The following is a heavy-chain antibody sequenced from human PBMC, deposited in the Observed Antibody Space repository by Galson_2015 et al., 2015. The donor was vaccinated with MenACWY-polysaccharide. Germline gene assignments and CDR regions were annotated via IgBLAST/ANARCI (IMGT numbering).Heavy chain of an antibody. CDR3: ARRLGGSGDWDVGCFDS. CDR1: GFSLTTNGVG. J-gene: IGHJ5*01. CDR2: IYWDDDK. Sequence: PALVKPTQTLTLTCTFSGFSLTTNGVGVGWLRQSPGKALECLAIIYWDDDKRYSPSLRNRLTINKDTSGKEVVLTMTDMDPVDTGTYYCARRLGGSGDWDVGCFDSWGQGTLVTVSS. D-gene: IGHD2-21*02. V-gene: IGHV2-5*02.